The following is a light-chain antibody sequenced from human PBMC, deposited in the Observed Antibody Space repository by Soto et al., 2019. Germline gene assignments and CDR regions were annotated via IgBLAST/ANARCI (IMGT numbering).Light chain of an antibody. CDR2: AAS. Sequence: IHMTQSPSSLSASVGDRVTITCRASQYITSYLAWYQQKPGKDPKLMIYAASTLQSGVPSRFSGSGSGTDFTLTITCLQSEDFATYYCKKYYSYPRTFGQGTTGDIK. V-gene: IGKV1-8*01. CDR3: KKYYSYPRT. CDR1: QYITSY. J-gene: IGKJ1*01.